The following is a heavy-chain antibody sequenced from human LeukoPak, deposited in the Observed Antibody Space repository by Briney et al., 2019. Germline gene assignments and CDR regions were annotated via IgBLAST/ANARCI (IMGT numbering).Heavy chain of an antibody. CDR1: GGSISSSSYY. CDR3: ARGRIVPAAMGGRWFDP. V-gene: IGHV4-39*07. CDR2: IYYSGST. D-gene: IGHD2-2*01. J-gene: IGHJ5*02. Sequence: SETLSLTCTVSGGSISSSSYYWGWIRQPPGKGLEWIGSIYYSGSTNYNPSLKSRVTISVDTSKNQFSLKLSSVTAADTAVYYCARGRIVPAAMGGRWFDPWGQGTLVTVSS.